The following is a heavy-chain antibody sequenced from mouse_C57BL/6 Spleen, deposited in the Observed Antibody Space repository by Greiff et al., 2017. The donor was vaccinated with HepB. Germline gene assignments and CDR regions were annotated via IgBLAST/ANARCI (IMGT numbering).Heavy chain of an antibody. Sequence: QVQLKESGAELVRPGASVTLSCKASGYTFTDYEMHWVKQTPVHGLEWIGAIDPETGGTAYNQKFKGKAILTADKSSSTAYMELRSLTSEDSAVYYCTSHYSNLYYFDYWGQGTTLTVSS. CDR2: IDPETGGT. D-gene: IGHD2-5*01. CDR3: TSHYSNLYYFDY. CDR1: GYTFTDYE. V-gene: IGHV1-15*01. J-gene: IGHJ2*01.